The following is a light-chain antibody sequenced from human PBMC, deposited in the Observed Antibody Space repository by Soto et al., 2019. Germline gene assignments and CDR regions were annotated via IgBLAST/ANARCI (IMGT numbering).Light chain of an antibody. V-gene: IGKV3-11*01. J-gene: IGKJ1*01. CDR2: DTF. CDR3: QQHATWPWT. CDR1: QSIAIY. Sequence: IVLTQSPATLSFSPGERATLSCRAGQSIAIYLAWYQQKSGQSPRLLIYDTFNRAPGIPDRFSGSGSGTDLTLTISSLEHEDFAVYYCQQHATWPWTFGQGTTVEIK.